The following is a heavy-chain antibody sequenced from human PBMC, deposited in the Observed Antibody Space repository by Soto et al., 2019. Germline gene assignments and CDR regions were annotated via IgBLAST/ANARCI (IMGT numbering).Heavy chain of an antibody. J-gene: IGHJ3*01. CDR2: IIPMFRTP. Sequence: QVQVVQSGAEVRKPGSSVKVSCKVSGGTFKSYEISWVRQAPGQGLEWVGGIIPMFRTPNYAQKFQGTVTITADESTSTAYMXXXXXXXXXXXXXXXXXXXXXXXXXYGXVEAFNLWGQGTLVIVSS. V-gene: IGHV1-69*12. D-gene: IGHD3-10*01. CDR3: XXXXXXXXXXYGXVEAFNL. CDR1: GGTFKSYE.